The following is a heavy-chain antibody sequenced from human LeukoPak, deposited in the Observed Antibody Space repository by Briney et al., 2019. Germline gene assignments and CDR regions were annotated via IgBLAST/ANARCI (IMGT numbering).Heavy chain of an antibody. CDR3: SRERAGVFQY. CDR1: GFIFGDYA. J-gene: IGHJ4*02. V-gene: IGHV3-49*04. CDR2: IRGRVYGATT. Sequence: TGGSLRRSCTTSGFIFGDYAMSWVRQAPGKGLEWVSLIRGRVYGATTEYAASVKGRFAMSRDDSKSIAYLQMNSLKSEDTAMYYCSRERAGVFQYWGQGILVTVSS.